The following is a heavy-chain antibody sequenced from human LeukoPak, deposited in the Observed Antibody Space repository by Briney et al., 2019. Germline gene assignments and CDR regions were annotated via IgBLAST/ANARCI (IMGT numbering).Heavy chain of an antibody. CDR2: INPNGGGT. CDR3: ARGDGGIVGADNWFDP. J-gene: IGHJ5*02. D-gene: IGHD1-26*01. V-gene: IGHV1-2*02. CDR1: GYTFTGYY. Sequence: GASVKVSCKASGYTFTGYYMHWVRQAPGQGLEWMGWINPNGGGTNYAQKFQGRVTMTRDTSISTAYMELSRLRSDDTAVYYCARGDGGIVGADNWFDPWGQGTLVTVSS.